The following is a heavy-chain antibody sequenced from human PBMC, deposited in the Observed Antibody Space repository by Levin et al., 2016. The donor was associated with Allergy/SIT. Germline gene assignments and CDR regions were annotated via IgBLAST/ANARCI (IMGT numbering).Heavy chain of an antibody. J-gene: IGHJ4*02. CDR3: ARDSSSSMEYFDY. CDR2: ISAYNGNT. V-gene: IGHV1-18*01. D-gene: IGHD6-13*01. Sequence: WVRQAPGQGLEWMGWISAYNGNTNYAQKLQGRVTMTTDTSTSTAYMELRSLRSDDTAVYYCARDSSSSMEYFDYWGQGTLVTVSS.